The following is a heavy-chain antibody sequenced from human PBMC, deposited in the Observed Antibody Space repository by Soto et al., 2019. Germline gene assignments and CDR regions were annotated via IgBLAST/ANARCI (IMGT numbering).Heavy chain of an antibody. CDR3: ARPRGSSGWDHYYGMDV. V-gene: IGHV1-18*01. J-gene: IGHJ6*02. CDR1: GYTFTIYG. Sequence: QVQLVQSGAEVKKPGASVKVSCKASGYTFTIYGISWVRQAPGQGLEWMGWISAYNGNTNYAQKLQGRVTMTTDTSTSRAYMELRSLRSDDTAVYYCARPRGSSGWDHYYGMDVWGQGTTVTVSS. CDR2: ISAYNGNT. D-gene: IGHD6-19*01.